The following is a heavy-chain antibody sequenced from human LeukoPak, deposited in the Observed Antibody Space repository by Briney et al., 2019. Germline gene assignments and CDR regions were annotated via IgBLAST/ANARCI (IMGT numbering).Heavy chain of an antibody. CDR1: GGSISSGGYY. D-gene: IGHD1-7*01. CDR2: IYYSGST. J-gene: IGHJ4*02. Sequence: SQTLSLTCPVSGGSISSGGYYWSWIRQHPGKGLEWIGYIYYSGSTYYNPSLKSRVTISVDTSKNQFSLKLSSVTAADTAVYYCAREGITGTTDYWGQGTLVTVSS. V-gene: IGHV4-31*03. CDR3: AREGITGTTDY.